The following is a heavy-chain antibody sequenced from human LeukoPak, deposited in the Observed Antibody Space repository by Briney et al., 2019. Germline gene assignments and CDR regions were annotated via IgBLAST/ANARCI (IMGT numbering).Heavy chain of an antibody. CDR3: ARESGGKLH. V-gene: IGHV4-34*09. Sequence: SETLSLTCAVYGGSFSGYYWSWIRQPPGKGLEWIGEINHSGSTNYNPSLKSRVTISVDTSKNQFSLKLSSVTAADTAVYYCARESGGKLHWGQGTLVTVSS. D-gene: IGHD2-15*01. J-gene: IGHJ4*02. CDR2: INHSGST. CDR1: GGSFSGYY.